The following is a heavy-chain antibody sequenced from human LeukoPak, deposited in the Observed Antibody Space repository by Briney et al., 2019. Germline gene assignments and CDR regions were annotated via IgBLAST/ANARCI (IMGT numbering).Heavy chain of an antibody. Sequence: SEALSLTCAVSGASASGSNYYWGWIRQPPGKGLEWIGNIYSSGSTYYNAPLQSRVTISIDTSKNQFSLRLNSVTAADTAMYYCAKSGGYGLIDYWGQGTRVTVSS. CDR2: IYSSGST. D-gene: IGHD1-26*01. J-gene: IGHJ4*02. CDR3: AKSGGYGLIDY. CDR1: GASASGSNYY. V-gene: IGHV4-39*01.